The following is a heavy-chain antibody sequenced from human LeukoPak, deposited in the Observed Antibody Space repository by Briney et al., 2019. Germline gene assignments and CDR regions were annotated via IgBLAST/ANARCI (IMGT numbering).Heavy chain of an antibody. CDR2: INPNSGGT. J-gene: IGHJ4*02. CDR1: GYTFTGYY. Sequence: ASVKVSCKASGYTFTGYYMHWGRQAPGQGLEWMGWINPNSGGTNYAQKFQGRVTMTRDTSISTAYMELSRLSSDDTAVYYCARRFEKAAAGSDPSYYFDYWGQGTLVTVSS. D-gene: IGHD6-25*01. V-gene: IGHV1-2*02. CDR3: ARRFEKAAAGSDPSYYFDY.